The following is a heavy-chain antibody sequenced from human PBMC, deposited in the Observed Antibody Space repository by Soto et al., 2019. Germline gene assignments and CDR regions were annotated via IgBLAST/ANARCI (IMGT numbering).Heavy chain of an antibody. D-gene: IGHD3-3*01. CDR3: ARAGRWRPFYD. CDR2: IYHSGST. J-gene: IGHJ4*02. CDR1: GGSISSGDYF. Sequence: QVQLQESGPGLVKPSQTLSLTCTVSGGSISSGDYFWSWIRQPPGKDLEWIGYIYHSGSTNYNPSXKXXVTISLDTSESQFSLNLTSVTAADTAVYYCARAGRWRPFYDWGQGTLVTVSS. V-gene: IGHV4-30-4*01.